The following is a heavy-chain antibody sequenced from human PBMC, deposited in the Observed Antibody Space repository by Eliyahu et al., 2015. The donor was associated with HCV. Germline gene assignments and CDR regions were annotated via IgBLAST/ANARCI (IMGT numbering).Heavy chain of an antibody. CDR1: GDALTTYF. J-gene: IGHJ4*02. V-gene: IGHV1-46*01. CDR3: ATTKAVGVFDY. D-gene: IGHD3-16*01. Sequence: QVQLVQSGPEVKKPGASVKVSCKASGDALTTYFMHWVRQAPGQGLEWMAIINPSGGRANYAQKFQGRVTMTRDTSASTLYMELSNLTPEDTAIYYCATTKAVGVFDYWGQGTLVTVSS. CDR2: INPSGGRA.